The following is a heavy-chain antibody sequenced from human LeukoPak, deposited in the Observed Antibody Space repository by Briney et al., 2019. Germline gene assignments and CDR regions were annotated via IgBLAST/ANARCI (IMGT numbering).Heavy chain of an antibody. CDR3: ARDGVGYYGSGSYFDY. V-gene: IGHV4-38-2*02. CDR2: IYHSGST. J-gene: IGHJ4*02. Sequence: SETLSLTCAVSGYSISSGYYWGWIRQPPGKGLESIGSIYHSGSTYYNPSLKSRVTISVDTSKNQFSLKLSSVTAADTAVYYCARDGVGYYGSGSYFDYWGQGTLVTVSS. D-gene: IGHD3-10*01. CDR1: GYSISSGYY.